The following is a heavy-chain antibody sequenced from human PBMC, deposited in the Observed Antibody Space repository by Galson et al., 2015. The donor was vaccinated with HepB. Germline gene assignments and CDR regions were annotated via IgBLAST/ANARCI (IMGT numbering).Heavy chain of an antibody. CDR3: ARESSWIPAYFDY. CDR1: GYTFTSYY. D-gene: IGHD5-18*01. CDR2: INPSGGST. V-gene: IGHV1-46*01. Sequence: SVKVSCKASGYTFTSYYIHWVRQAPGQGLEWMGIINPSGGSTSYAQKFQGRVTMTRDTPTSTVYMELSSLRSEDTAVYNCARESSWIPAYFDYWGQGTLVTVSS. J-gene: IGHJ4*02.